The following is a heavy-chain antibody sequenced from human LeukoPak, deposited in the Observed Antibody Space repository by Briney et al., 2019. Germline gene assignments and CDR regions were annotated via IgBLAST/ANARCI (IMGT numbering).Heavy chain of an antibody. V-gene: IGHV3-30*18. CDR1: GFTFSSFG. CDR2: ISYDGSNK. CDR3: AKRFIAAAGRVFDY. Sequence: GGSLRLSCAASGFTFSSFGMHWVRQAPGKGLEWVAVISYDGSNKYYADSVKGRFTISRDNSKNTLYLQMNSLRAEDTAVYYCAKRFIAAAGRVFDYWGQGTLVTVSS. J-gene: IGHJ4*02. D-gene: IGHD6-13*01.